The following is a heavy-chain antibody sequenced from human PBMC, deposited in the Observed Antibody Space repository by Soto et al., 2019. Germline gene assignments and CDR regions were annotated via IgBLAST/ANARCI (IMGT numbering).Heavy chain of an antibody. D-gene: IGHD2-8*01. J-gene: IGHJ5*02. CDR3: ARDEYNNGRNWLNP. CDR2: ISTYNGNT. V-gene: IGHV1-18*01. Sequence: QVQLVQSGPEVKKPGASVKVSCKASGYTFSNSGFSWMRQAPGQGLEWMGWISTYNGNTNYAQKFQGRLSMTTDTSTSTAFMELRTLRSGDTAVYYCARDEYNNGRNWLNPWGQGTLVTVTS. CDR1: GYTFSNSG.